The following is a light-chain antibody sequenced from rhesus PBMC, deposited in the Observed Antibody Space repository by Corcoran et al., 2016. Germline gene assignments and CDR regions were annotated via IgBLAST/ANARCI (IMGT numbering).Light chain of an antibody. CDR3: QQYNNWNS. CDR2: YAS. Sequence: EIVMTQSPATLSLSPGERATLSCRASQSVSSNLAWYQPKPGQAPRLLIYYASNRASGIPGRFSGSGVGTDFTLTISSLEPEDVVIYYCQQYNNWNSFGQGTKLDI. V-gene: IGKV3-35*01. J-gene: IGKJ2*01. CDR1: QSVSSN.